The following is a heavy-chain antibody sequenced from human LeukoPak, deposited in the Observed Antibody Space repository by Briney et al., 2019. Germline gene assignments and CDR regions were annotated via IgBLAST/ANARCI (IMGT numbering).Heavy chain of an antibody. CDR3: ARGPAGIAAADCFNP. Sequence: ASVKVSCKASGYIFTGYHIHWVRQAPGQGLEWMGWINPNSGGTNYAQKFQGRVTMTRDTSISTAYMELSRLRSDDTAVYYCARGPAGIAAADCFNPWGQGTLVTVSS. CDR2: INPNSGGT. D-gene: IGHD6-13*01. V-gene: IGHV1-2*02. CDR1: GYIFTGYH. J-gene: IGHJ5*02.